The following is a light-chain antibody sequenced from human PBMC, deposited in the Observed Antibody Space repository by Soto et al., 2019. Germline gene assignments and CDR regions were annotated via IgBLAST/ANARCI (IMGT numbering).Light chain of an antibody. CDR3: MQAKQLRT. Sequence: VMTQTPLFLPVTLGQPGSISCKSSQSLVASDGNMYLNWLHQRPGQPPRLLIYKVSKRFSGVPDRFSGSGAGTDFTLHISRVEAEDVGIYFCMQAKQLRTFGQGTRLEI. V-gene: IGKV2-24*01. J-gene: IGKJ5*01. CDR1: QSLVASDGNMY. CDR2: KVS.